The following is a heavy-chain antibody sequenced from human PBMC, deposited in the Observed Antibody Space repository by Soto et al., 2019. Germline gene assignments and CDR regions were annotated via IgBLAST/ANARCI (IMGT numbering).Heavy chain of an antibody. CDR2: ISYDGSNK. V-gene: IGHV3-30*18. CDR1: GFTFSSYG. CDR3: AKDRIDYYDSSGYYYPGMDV. J-gene: IGHJ6*02. D-gene: IGHD3-22*01. Sequence: QTGGSLRLSCAACGFTFSSYGMHWVRQAPGKGLEWVAVISYDGSNKYYADSVKGRFTISRDNSKNTLYLQMNSLRAEDTAVYYCAKDRIDYYDSSGYYYPGMDVWGQGTTVTVSS.